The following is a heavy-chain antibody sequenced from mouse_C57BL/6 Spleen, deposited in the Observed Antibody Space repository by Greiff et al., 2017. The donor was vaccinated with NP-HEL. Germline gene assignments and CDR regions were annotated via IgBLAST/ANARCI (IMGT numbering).Heavy chain of an antibody. CDR3: AGIYDGYPFAY. D-gene: IGHD2-3*01. CDR1: GFSLTSYA. Sequence: VQLKESGPGLVAPSQSLSITCTVSGFSLTSYAISWVRQPPGKGLEWLGVLWTGGGTNYNSALKSRLSISKDNSKSQVFLKMNSLQTDDTARYYCAGIYDGYPFAYWGQGTLVTVSA. CDR2: LWTGGGT. V-gene: IGHV2-9-1*01. J-gene: IGHJ3*01.